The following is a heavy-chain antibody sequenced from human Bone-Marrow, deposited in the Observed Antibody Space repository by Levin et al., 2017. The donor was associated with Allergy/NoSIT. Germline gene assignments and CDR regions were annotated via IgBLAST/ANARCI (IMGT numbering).Heavy chain of an antibody. J-gene: IGHJ4*02. D-gene: IGHD6-19*01. CDR3: ARDSIVVAGIDY. V-gene: IGHV4-61*03. CDR2: IYYSGST. CDR1: GGSVSSDRYY. Sequence: ASETLSLTCTVSGGSVSSDRYYWSWIRQPPGKGLEWIGYIYYSGSTNYNPSLKSRVTISVDTSKNHFSLQLSSVTAADTAVYYCARDSIVVAGIDYWGQGTLVTVSS.